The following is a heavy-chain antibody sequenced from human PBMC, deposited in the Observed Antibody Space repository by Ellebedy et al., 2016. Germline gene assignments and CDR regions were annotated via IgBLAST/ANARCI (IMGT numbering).Heavy chain of an antibody. J-gene: IGHJ4*02. V-gene: IGHV3-48*04. D-gene: IGHD4-11*01. CDR2: TDSSSSTI. CDR3: AFPTRLPAY. Sequence: GESLKISXAASGFTFRSYSMNWVRQAPGKGLEWVSYTDSSSSTINYADSVKGRFTISRDNAKNSLYLQMNGLRVEDTAIYYCAFPTRLPAYWGQGTLVTVSS. CDR1: GFTFRSYS.